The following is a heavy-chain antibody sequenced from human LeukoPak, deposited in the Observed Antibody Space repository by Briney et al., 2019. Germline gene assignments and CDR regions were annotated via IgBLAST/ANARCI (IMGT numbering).Heavy chain of an antibody. J-gene: IGHJ4*02. V-gene: IGHV7-4-1*02. D-gene: IGHD5-18*01. CDR2: INTNTGNP. CDR3: ARAYGGYIYGYVDDY. CDR1: GYTFTIYA. Sequence: ASVTVSCTASGYTFTIYAMNWVRQAPGQGLEWMGWINTNTGNPTYAQGFTGRFVFSLDTSVSTAYLQISSLKAEDTAVYYCARAYGGYIYGYVDDYWGQGTLVTVSS.